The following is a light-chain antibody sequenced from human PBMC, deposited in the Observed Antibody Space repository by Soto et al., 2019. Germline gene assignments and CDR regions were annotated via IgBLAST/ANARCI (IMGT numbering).Light chain of an antibody. CDR2: GAS. J-gene: IGKJ1*01. V-gene: IGKV3-20*01. Sequence: EIVLTQSPGTLSLSPGEGATLSCRASQSVSSSLDWYQQKRGQAPRLLIHGASSRATGIPDRFSGSGSGTDFTLTISRLEPEDFAVYYCQQYGGSPRTFGQGTKVEVK. CDR3: QQYGGSPRT. CDR1: QSVSSS.